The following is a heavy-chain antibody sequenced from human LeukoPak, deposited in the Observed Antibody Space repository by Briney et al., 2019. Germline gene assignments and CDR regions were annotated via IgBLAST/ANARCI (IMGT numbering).Heavy chain of an antibody. CDR2: INSDGSST. D-gene: IGHD3-22*01. CDR3: AKSPYYDSSITTVFDY. J-gene: IGHJ4*02. Sequence: PGGSLRLSCAASGFTFSSYWMHWVRQAPGKGLVWVSRINSDGSSTSYADSVKGRFTISRDNAKNTLYLQMNSLRAEDTAVYYCAKSPYYDSSITTVFDYWGQGTLVTVSS. CDR1: GFTFSSYW. V-gene: IGHV3-74*01.